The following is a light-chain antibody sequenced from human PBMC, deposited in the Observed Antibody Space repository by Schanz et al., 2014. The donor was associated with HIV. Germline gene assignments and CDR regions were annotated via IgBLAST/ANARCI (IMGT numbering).Light chain of an antibody. V-gene: IGLV1-40*01. CDR2: DNT. Sequence: QSVLTQPPSVSGALGQRVTISCSGSRSNIGAGYDVHWYQLLPGTAPTLLIFDNTNRPSGVPDRFSGSRSGTSASLGISGLRSEDESDYYCAAWDDSLSGWVFGGGTKLTVL. CDR1: RSNIGAGYD. CDR3: AAWDDSLSGWV. J-gene: IGLJ3*02.